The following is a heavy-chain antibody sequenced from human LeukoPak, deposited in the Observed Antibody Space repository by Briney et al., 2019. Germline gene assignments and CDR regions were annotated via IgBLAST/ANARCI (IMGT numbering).Heavy chain of an antibody. J-gene: IGHJ4*02. CDR1: GGSISRSNG. Sequence: PSETLSLTCAVSGGSISRSNGWSWVRQPPGKGMEWIGEILHIVETNYKASVRTRLTISIDKSRTQFSLQLSSVPAADTAVYYCAGYNIPYPFEFWGPGTVVTVSS. V-gene: IGHV4-4*02. CDR2: ILHIVET. D-gene: IGHD1-14*01. CDR3: AGYNIPYPFEF.